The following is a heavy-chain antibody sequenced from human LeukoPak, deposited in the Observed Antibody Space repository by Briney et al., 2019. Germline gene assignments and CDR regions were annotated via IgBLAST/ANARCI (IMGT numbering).Heavy chain of an antibody. CDR3: VRYEGDF. V-gene: IGHV4-4*07. Sequence: AETLSLTCTVSGASISSYHWSWIRQPAGKGLEWIGRIYTSASTNYNSSLKSRVTMSVDTSKNQFSLKLTSVTAADTAVYYCVRYEGDFWGQGTVVIVSS. CDR2: IYTSAST. CDR1: GASISSYH. J-gene: IGHJ4*02. D-gene: IGHD3-3*01.